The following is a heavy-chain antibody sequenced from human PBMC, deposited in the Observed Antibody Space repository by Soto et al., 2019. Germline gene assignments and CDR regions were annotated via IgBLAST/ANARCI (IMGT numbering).Heavy chain of an antibody. CDR1: GYTFTSYD. CDR2: MNPNSGNT. J-gene: IGHJ4*02. V-gene: IGHV1-8*01. Sequence: QVQLVQSGAEVKKPGASVKVSCKASGYTFTSYDINWVRQATGQGLEWMGWMNPNSGNTGDAQNFQGRVTMTRNTTIRTAYTELSSLRSEDTAVNYSARSTNDYGDRHWGQGTLVTVSS. CDR3: ARSTNDYGDRH. D-gene: IGHD4-17*01.